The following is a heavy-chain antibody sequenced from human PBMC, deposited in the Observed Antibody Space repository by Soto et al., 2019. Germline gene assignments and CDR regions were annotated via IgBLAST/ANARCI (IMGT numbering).Heavy chain of an antibody. V-gene: IGHV3-23*01. D-gene: IGHD3-9*01. CDR3: AKALYDILTGSHY. J-gene: IGHJ4*02. CDR1: GFTFSNYA. Sequence: SGGSLRLSCAASGFTFSNYAMSWVRQAPGKGLEWVSAISGSGGSTYYADSVKGRFTISRDNSKNTLYLQMNSLRAEDTAVYYCAKALYDILTGSHYWGQGTLVTVSS. CDR2: ISGSGGST.